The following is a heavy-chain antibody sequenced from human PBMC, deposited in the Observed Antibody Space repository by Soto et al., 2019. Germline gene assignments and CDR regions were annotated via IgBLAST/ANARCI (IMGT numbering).Heavy chain of an antibody. Sequence: EVQLVESGGGLVQPGRSLRLSCAASGFTFDDYAMHWVRQAPGKGLEWVSGISWKSGSIGYADSVKGRFTISRDNAKNSLYLQMNCLSAEDTAWHYCAKGVSYYDILTRYVQKWGQGTQVTVSS. V-gene: IGHV3-9*01. CDR2: ISWKSGSI. J-gene: IGHJ1*01. D-gene: IGHD3-9*01. CDR3: AKGVSYYDILTRYVQK. CDR1: GFTFDDYA.